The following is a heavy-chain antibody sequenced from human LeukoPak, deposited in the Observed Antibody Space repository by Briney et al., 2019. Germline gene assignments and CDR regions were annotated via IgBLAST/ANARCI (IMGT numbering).Heavy chain of an antibody. CDR3: TTEVVVTSYSDF. CDR2: IKRKTHGGTT. CDR1: GFDFSDAW. V-gene: IGHV3-15*05. Sequence: PGGSLRLSCATSGFDFSDAWMSWVRQAPGKGLEWVGRIKRKTHGGTTQYGASVKGRFAISRDDSKNTLYLQMNSLTTEDTGVYFCTTEVVVTSYSDFWGHGALVTVSS. J-gene: IGHJ4*01. D-gene: IGHD2-21*02.